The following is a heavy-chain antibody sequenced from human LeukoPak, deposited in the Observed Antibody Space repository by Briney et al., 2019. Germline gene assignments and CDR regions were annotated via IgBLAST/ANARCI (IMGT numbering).Heavy chain of an antibody. J-gene: IGHJ4*02. Sequence: PSETLSLTCTVSGYSISSGYYWGWIRQPPGKGLEWIGNIYHSGSTYYNPSLKSRVTISVDTSKNQFSLKLTSVTATDTAVHYCARSRRSWSTFDYWGQGTLVTVSS. D-gene: IGHD6-13*01. CDR3: ARSRRSWSTFDY. V-gene: IGHV4-38-2*02. CDR2: IYHSGST. CDR1: GYSISSGYY.